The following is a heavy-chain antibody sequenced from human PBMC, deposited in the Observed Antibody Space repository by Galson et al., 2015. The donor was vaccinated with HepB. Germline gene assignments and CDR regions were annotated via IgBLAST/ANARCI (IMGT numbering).Heavy chain of an antibody. Sequence: SVKVSCKASGYTFTSYHMHWVRQAPGQGLEWMGIINPSGGSTSYAQKFQGRVTMTRDTSTSTVYMELSSLRSEDTAVYYCARTVVVPAAIDGGGMEYYYYYYMDVWGKGTTVTVSS. CDR1: GYTFTSYH. CDR3: ARTVVVPAAIDGGGMEYYYYYYMDV. J-gene: IGHJ6*03. V-gene: IGHV1-46*01. CDR2: INPSGGST. D-gene: IGHD2-2*02.